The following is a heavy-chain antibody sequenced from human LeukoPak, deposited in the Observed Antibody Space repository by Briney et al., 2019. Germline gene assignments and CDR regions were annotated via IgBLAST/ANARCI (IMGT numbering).Heavy chain of an antibody. D-gene: IGHD3-3*01. J-gene: IGHJ4*02. V-gene: IGHV3-23*01. Sequence: PGGSLRLSCAASGFTFSNYATSWVRQAPGKGLEWVSSISGSAGSTYYADSVKGRFTISRDNSKNTLYLQMNSLRAEDTAVYYCTKDRDFWSGNPNDYWGQGTLVTVSS. CDR3: TKDRDFWSGNPNDY. CDR1: GFTFSNYA. CDR2: ISGSAGST.